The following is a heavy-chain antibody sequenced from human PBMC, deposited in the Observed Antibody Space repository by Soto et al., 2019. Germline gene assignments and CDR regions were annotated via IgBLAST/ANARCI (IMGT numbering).Heavy chain of an antibody. CDR1: GGTFSSYA. J-gene: IGHJ4*02. D-gene: IGHD2-21*02. CDR2: IIPIFGTA. CDR3: AVLYGGNSGGLYVDY. Sequence: GASVKVSCKASGGTFSSYAISWVRQAPGQGLEWMGGIIPIFGTANYAQKFQGRVTITADESTSTAYMELSSLRSEDTAVYYCAVLYGGNSGGLYVDYWGQGTLVTVSS. V-gene: IGHV1-69*13.